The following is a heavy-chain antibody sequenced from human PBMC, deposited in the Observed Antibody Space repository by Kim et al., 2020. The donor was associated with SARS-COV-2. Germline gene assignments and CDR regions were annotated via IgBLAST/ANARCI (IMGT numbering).Heavy chain of an antibody. CDR3: AKEIAHYDFWSGYLGY. Sequence: GGSLRLSCAASGFTFSSYGMHWVRQAPGKGLEWVAVISYDGSNKYYADSVKGRFTISRDNSKNTLYLQMNSLRAEDTAVYYCAKEIAHYDFWSGYLGYWGQGTLVTVSS. V-gene: IGHV3-30*18. J-gene: IGHJ4*02. D-gene: IGHD3-3*01. CDR2: ISYDGSNK. CDR1: GFTFSSYG.